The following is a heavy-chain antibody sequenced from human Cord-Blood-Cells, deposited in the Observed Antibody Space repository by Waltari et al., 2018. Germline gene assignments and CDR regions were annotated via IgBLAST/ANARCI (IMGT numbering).Heavy chain of an antibody. V-gene: IGHV3-7*01. J-gene: IGHJ4*02. CDR3: ARDHDYGDYYFDY. D-gene: IGHD4-17*01. CDR2: IKQDGSEK. CDR1: GFTFSSYW. Sequence: EVQLVESGGGLVQPGGSLRLSCAASGFTFSSYWMSWVRQAPGKVLEWVANIKQDGSEKYYVDSVKGRFTISRDNAKNSLYLQMNSLRAEDTAVYYCARDHDYGDYYFDYWGQGTLVTVSS.